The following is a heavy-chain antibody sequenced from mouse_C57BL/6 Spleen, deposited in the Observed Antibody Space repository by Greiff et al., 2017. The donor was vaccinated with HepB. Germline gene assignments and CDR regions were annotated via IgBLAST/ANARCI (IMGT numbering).Heavy chain of an antibody. D-gene: IGHD1-1*01. J-gene: IGHJ2*01. V-gene: IGHV14-1*01. CDR2: IDPEDGDT. CDR1: GFNIKDYY. Sequence: EVQLQQSGAELVRPGASVKLSCTASGFNIKDYYMHWVKQRPEQGLEWIGRIDPEDGDTEYAPKFQGKATMTADTSSNTAYLQLSSLTAEDTAVYYWTTRTVVATDYFDYWGQSTTLTVSS. CDR3: TTRTVVATDYFDY.